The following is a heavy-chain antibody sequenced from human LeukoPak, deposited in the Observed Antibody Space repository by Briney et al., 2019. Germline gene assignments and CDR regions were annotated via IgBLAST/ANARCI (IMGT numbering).Heavy chain of an antibody. CDR2: IYYTGRT. V-gene: IGHV4-59*01. CDR1: GGSISYYY. CDR3: ARADSRSLPFDY. Sequence: PSETLSLTCTVSGGSISYYYWSWIRQPPGKGLEWIGDIYYTGRTNYNPSLKSRVTISVDTSKNQFSLKLSSVTAADTAVYYCARADSRSLPFDYWGQGTLVTVSS. D-gene: IGHD3-22*01. J-gene: IGHJ4*02.